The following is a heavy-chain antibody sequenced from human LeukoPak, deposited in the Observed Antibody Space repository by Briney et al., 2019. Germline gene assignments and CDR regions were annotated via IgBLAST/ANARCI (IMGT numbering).Heavy chain of an antibody. Sequence: GGSLRLSCEASGFTFSDYSMHWVRQAPGKGLEYVSAIGGNGINTYYANSVKGRFTISRDNSKNTVYLQMGNLGPEDMAVCYCARRIDGSVDYWGQGTLVTVSS. CDR1: GFTFSDYS. V-gene: IGHV3-64*01. D-gene: IGHD5-24*01. CDR2: IGGNGINT. CDR3: ARRIDGSVDY. J-gene: IGHJ4*02.